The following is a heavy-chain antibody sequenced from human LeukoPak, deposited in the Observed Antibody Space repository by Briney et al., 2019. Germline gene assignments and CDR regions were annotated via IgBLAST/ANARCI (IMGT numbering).Heavy chain of an antibody. CDR2: IYTSGST. CDR3: AVGLERFLEWLPAPLDYYGMDV. V-gene: IGHV4-61*02. J-gene: IGHJ6*02. Sequence: IPSETLSLTCTVSGGSISSGSYYWSWIRQPAGKGLEWIGRIYTSGSTNYNPSLKSRVTISVDTSKNQFSLKLSSVTAADTAVYYCAVGLERFLEWLPAPLDYYGMDVWGQGTTVTVSS. D-gene: IGHD3-3*01. CDR1: GGSISSGSYY.